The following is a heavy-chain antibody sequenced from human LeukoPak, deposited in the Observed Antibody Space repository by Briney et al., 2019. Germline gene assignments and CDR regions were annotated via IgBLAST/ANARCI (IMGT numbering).Heavy chain of an antibody. V-gene: IGHV4-39*01. D-gene: IGHD6-13*01. Sequence: SETLSLTCTVSGGSISSSSYYWGWIRQPPGKGLEWIGSIYYSGSTYYNPSLKSRVTISVDTSKNQFSLKLSSVTAADTAVYYCARGSIGSSWYAIGYFDYWGQGTLVTVSS. CDR2: IYYSGST. J-gene: IGHJ4*02. CDR1: GGSISSSSYY. CDR3: ARGSIGSSWYAIGYFDY.